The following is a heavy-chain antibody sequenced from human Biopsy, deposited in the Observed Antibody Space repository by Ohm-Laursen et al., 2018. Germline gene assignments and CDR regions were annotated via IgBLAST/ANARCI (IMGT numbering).Heavy chain of an antibody. V-gene: IGHV1-2*02. D-gene: IGHD2-15*01. CDR2: INPHSGTT. J-gene: IGHJ1*01. Sequence: GASVKVSCNVSGYTLTELSMHWVRQVPGQGLEWMGWINPHSGTTKFAQDFQGRVTMTRDTSITTAYMELRRLRSDDTAVYYCAKGQDLRGGAEYFQHWGQGALVTVSS. CDR1: GYTLTELS. CDR3: AKGQDLRGGAEYFQH.